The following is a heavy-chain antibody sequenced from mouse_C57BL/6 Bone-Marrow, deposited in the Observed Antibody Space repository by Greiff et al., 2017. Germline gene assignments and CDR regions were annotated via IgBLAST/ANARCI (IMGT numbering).Heavy chain of an antibody. CDR3: ARWLYAMDY. CDR2: ISSGGSYT. J-gene: IGHJ4*01. Sequence: EVKLQESGGDLVKPGGSLKLSCAASGFTFRSYGMSWVRQTPDKRLEWVATISSGGSYTYYPDSVKGRFTISRDNAKNTLYLQMSSLKSEDTAMYYCARWLYAMDYWGQGTSGTVSS. CDR1: GFTFRSYG. V-gene: IGHV5-6*01.